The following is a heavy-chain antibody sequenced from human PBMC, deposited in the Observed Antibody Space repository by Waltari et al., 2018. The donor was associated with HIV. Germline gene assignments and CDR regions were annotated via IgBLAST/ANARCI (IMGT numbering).Heavy chain of an antibody. V-gene: IGHV3-21*01. CDR3: ARDGYYGDYVSWFDP. D-gene: IGHD4-17*01. CDR2: ISSSSSYI. CDR1: GFTFSSYS. Sequence: EVQLVESGGGLVKPGGSLRLSCAASGFTFSSYSMNWVRQAPGKGLEWVSSISSSSSYIYYADSVKGRFTISRDNAKNSLYLQMNSLRAEDTAVYYCARDGYYGDYVSWFDPWGQGTLVTVSS. J-gene: IGHJ5*02.